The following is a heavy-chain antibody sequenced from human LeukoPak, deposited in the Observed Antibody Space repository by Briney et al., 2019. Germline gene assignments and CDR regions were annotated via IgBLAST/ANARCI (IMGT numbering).Heavy chain of an antibody. V-gene: IGHV4-59*01. D-gene: IGHD3-10*01. J-gene: IGHJ5*02. CDR1: DGSISSDY. CDR3: ARNSVGELSWFDP. CDR2: IYYSGST. Sequence: SETLSLTCTVSDGSISSDYWSWIRQPPGKGLEWIGYIYYSGSTKYNPSLESRLTISVDTSKNQLSLRLTSVTAADTAVYYCARNSVGELSWFDPWGQGTLVTVSS.